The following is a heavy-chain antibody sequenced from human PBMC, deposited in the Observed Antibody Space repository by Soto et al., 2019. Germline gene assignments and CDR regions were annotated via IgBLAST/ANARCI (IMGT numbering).Heavy chain of an antibody. V-gene: IGHV1-69*13. CDR3: ARESVAVAGSIDY. J-gene: IGHJ4*02. D-gene: IGHD6-19*01. CDR1: GGTFSSYA. Sequence: SVKVSCKASGGTFSSYAISWVRQAPGQGLEWMGGIIPIFGTANYAQKFQGRVTITADESTSTAYMELSSLRSEDTAVYYCARESVAVAGSIDYWGQGTLVTVSS. CDR2: IIPIFGTA.